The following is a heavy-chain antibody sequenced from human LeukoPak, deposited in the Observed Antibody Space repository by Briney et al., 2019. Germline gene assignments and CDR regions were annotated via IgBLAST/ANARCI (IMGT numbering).Heavy chain of an antibody. CDR3: ARDLTGYTSA. CDR1: GFTFSSYW. J-gene: IGHJ5*02. D-gene: IGHD6-19*01. Sequence: GGSLRLSCAASGFTFSSYWMNWVHQAPGKGMEWVANIKQDGSEKYYVDSVKGRFTISRDNAKKSHYLQMNNLRAEDTAMYYCARDLTGYTSAWGQGTLVTVSS. V-gene: IGHV3-7*01. CDR2: IKQDGSEK.